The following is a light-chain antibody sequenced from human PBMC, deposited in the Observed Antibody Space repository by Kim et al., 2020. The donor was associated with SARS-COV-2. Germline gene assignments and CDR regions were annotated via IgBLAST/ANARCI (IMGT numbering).Light chain of an antibody. J-gene: IGLJ2*01. Sequence: QSVLTQPPSVSGAPGQRVTISCTGSRSNIGAGYDVHWYQQLPGTAPKLLIYSNSNRPAGVPDRFSGSKSGTSASLAITGLQAEDEADYYCQSYDSSLSEVFGGGTQLTVL. V-gene: IGLV1-40*01. CDR1: RSNIGAGYD. CDR3: QSYDSSLSEV. CDR2: SNS.